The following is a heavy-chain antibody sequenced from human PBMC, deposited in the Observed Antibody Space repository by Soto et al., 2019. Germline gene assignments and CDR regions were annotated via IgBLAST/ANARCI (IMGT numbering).Heavy chain of an antibody. V-gene: IGHV4-31*03. D-gene: IGHD3-10*01. CDR2: SSYGGAT. CDR3: ATDPGGPPRNRFES. Sequence: SETLSLTCTVSGGSLRDVGHFWTWLRQRPGSGLEWVGYSSYGGATYYSPSLQSRVSISVDTSKNQFSLTLNSVTAADTATYYGATDPGGPPRNRFESWGHGTRVTVSS. CDR1: GGSLRDVGHF. J-gene: IGHJ5*01.